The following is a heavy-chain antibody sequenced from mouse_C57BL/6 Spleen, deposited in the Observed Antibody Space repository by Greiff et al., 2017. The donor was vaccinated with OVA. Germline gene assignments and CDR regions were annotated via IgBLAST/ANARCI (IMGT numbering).Heavy chain of an antibody. Sequence: EVKVVESGGGLVKPGGSLKLSCAASGFTFSSYAMSWVRQTPEKRLEWVATISDGGSYTYYPDNVKGRFTISRDNAKNNLYLQMSHLKSEDTAMYYCARDDGYSWFAYWGQGTLVTVSA. J-gene: IGHJ3*01. CDR3: ARDDGYSWFAY. V-gene: IGHV5-4*01. D-gene: IGHD2-3*01. CDR1: GFTFSSYA. CDR2: ISDGGSYT.